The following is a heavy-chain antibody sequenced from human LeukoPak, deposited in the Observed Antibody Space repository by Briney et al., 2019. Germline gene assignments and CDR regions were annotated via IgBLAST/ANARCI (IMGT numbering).Heavy chain of an antibody. CDR2: VQQDGSEK. Sequence: PGESLTLSCAPSGFTPSILWTRCVRPPPGEGREWVANVQQDGSEKYHVDSVKGRLTISRDNAKNPLYLQMNSLSAEGTGVYYCARDTQWLYAIDIWGQGTMVTVS. CDR1: GFTPSILW. V-gene: IGHV3-7*05. D-gene: IGHD6-19*01. J-gene: IGHJ3*02. CDR3: ARDTQWLYAIDI.